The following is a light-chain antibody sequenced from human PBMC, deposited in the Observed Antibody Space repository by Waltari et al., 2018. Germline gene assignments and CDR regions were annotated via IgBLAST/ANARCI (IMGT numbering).Light chain of an antibody. J-gene: IGKJ1*01. CDR3: QQYNSYPWT. V-gene: IGKV1-5*03. CDR2: KAS. CDR1: QSISSW. Sequence: DIQMTQSPSTLSASVRERVTITCRASQSISSWLAWYQQKPGKAPKLLIYKASSLESGVPSRFSGSGSGTEFTLTISSLQPDDFATYYCQQYNSYPWTFGQGTKVEIK.